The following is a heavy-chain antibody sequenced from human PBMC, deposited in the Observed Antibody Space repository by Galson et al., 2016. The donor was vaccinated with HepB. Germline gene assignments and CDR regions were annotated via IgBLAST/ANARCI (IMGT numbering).Heavy chain of an antibody. CDR3: SRGLINGYDFDY. CDR1: QYSFTEYY. D-gene: IGHD5-12*01. CDR2: INPKSGAT. V-gene: IGHV1-2*02. Sequence: SVKVSCKASQYSFTEYYIHWLRQAPGQRPEWMGWINPKSGATKYPRRFQGRVTMTRDTSITTAYMELSRLRSDDTAIYYCSRGLINGYDFDYWGQGTLVTVSA. J-gene: IGHJ4*02.